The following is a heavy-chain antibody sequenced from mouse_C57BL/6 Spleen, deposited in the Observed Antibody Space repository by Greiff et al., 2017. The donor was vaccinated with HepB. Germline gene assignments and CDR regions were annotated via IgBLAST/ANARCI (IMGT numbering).Heavy chain of an antibody. CDR3: AKKGGSHYYAMDY. CDR2: IWRGGST. J-gene: IGHJ4*01. Sequence: VKLVESGPGLVQPSQSLSITCTVSGFSLTSYGVHWVRQSPGKGLEWLGVIWRGGSTDYNAAFMSRLSITKDNSKSQVFFKMNSLQADDTAIYYCAKKGGSHYYAMDYWGQGTSVTVSS. CDR1: GFSLTSYG. V-gene: IGHV2-5*01.